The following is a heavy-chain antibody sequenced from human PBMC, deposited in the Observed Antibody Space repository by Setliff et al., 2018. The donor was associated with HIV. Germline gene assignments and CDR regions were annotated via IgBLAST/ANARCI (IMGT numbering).Heavy chain of an antibody. V-gene: IGHV1-8*03. D-gene: IGHD3-3*01. CDR3: ARAPPLSYSDFWTGYYTRGYFDY. CDR2: MNPNSGNT. CDR1: GYTFTNYD. J-gene: IGHJ4*02. Sequence: GASVKVSCKASGYTFTNYDINWVRQATGQGLEWMGWMNPNSGNTGYAQKFQGRVTITVTPSISTAYMELSSLRSEDTAVYYCARAPPLSYSDFWTGYYTRGYFDYWGQGTLVTVSS.